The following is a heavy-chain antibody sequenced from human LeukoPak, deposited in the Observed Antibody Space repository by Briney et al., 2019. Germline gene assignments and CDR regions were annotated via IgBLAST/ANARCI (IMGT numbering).Heavy chain of an antibody. CDR3: AGGRGYSYGYDFDY. J-gene: IGHJ4*02. D-gene: IGHD5-18*01. Sequence: SVKVSCKASGGTFSSYTISWVRQAPGQGLEWMGRIIPILGIANYAQKFQDRVTITADKSTSTAYMELSSLRSEDTAVYYCAGGRGYSYGYDFDYWGQGTLVTVSS. CDR1: GGTFSSYT. V-gene: IGHV1-69*02. CDR2: IIPILGIA.